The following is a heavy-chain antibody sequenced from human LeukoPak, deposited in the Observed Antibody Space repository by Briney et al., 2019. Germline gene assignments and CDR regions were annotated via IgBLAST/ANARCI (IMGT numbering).Heavy chain of an antibody. CDR1: GFTFSSYS. CDR2: ISSSSSYI. V-gene: IGHV3-21*01. D-gene: IGHD3-10*01. Sequence: GGSLRLSCAASGFTFSSYSMNWVRQAPGKGLEWVSSISSSSSYIYYADSVKGRFTISRDNAKNSLYLQMNSLGVEDTAVYYCARDRVSGSGSIDYWGQGTLVTVSS. J-gene: IGHJ4*02. CDR3: ARDRVSGSGSIDY.